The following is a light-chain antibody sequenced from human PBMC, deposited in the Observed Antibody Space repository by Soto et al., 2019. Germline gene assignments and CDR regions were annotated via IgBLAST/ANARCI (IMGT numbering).Light chain of an antibody. CDR3: QQYDTHST. CDR1: QSISNW. CDR2: KAS. Sequence: DIPMTQSPSTLSASVGDRVTITCRASQSISNWLAWYQQKPGKAPKLLIYKASSLESGVPSRFSGSGSGTEFTFSISSLQPDDFATYYCQQYDTHSTFGQGTKVEI. J-gene: IGKJ1*01. V-gene: IGKV1-5*03.